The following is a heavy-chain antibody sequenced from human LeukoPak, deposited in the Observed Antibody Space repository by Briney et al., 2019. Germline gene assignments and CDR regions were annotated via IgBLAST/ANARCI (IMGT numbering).Heavy chain of an antibody. CDR3: ARAIAAPSAFDI. Sequence: SETLSLTCAVNGGSFSGYYWSWIRQPPGKGLEWIGEINHSGSTNYNPSLKSRVTISVDTSKNQFSLKLRSVNDADTDVYYCARAIAAPSAFDIWGQGTMVTVSS. CDR1: GGSFSGYY. J-gene: IGHJ3*02. V-gene: IGHV4-34*01. D-gene: IGHD2-15*01. CDR2: INHSGST.